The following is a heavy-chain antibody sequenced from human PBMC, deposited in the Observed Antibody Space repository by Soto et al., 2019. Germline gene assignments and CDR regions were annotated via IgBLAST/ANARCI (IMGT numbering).Heavy chain of an antibody. CDR2: MNPNSGNT. Sequence: ASVKVSCKASGYTFTSYDINWVRQATGQGLEWMGWMNPNSGNTGYAQKFQGRVTMTRNTSISTAYMELSSLRSEDTAVYYCARATSGITIPDYWGQGTLVTVSS. V-gene: IGHV1-8*01. J-gene: IGHJ4*02. CDR3: ARATSGITIPDY. CDR1: GYTFTSYD. D-gene: IGHD3-3*01.